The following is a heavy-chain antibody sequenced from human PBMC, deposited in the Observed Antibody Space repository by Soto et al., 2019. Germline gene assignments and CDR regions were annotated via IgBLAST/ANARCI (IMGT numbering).Heavy chain of an antibody. D-gene: IGHD5-12*01. J-gene: IGHJ4*02. Sequence: QVQLQQWGAGLLKPSETLSLNCAVNGGSLSGFYWSWIRQPPGKGLEWIGEIKDGGYTNYSPSLKSRAPISSDRSNNQFSPRLNSVTAADTGVYYCARGQEGVVATHWDQGALVTVSS. V-gene: IGHV4-34*01. CDR1: GGSLSGFY. CDR2: IKDGGYT. CDR3: ARGQEGVVATH.